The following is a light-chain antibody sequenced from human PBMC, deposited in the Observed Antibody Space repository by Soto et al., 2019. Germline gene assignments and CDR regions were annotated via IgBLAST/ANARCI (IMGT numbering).Light chain of an antibody. CDR1: SSDVGGYIY. CDR3: SSFTTRSTYV. V-gene: IGLV2-14*01. J-gene: IGLJ1*01. Sequence: QSVLTQPASVSGSPGQSITISCAGTSSDVGGYIYVSWYQQYPANAPKLIIFEVTKQPSGVSNRFSGSKSGNTASLTISGRQAEDAADYYCSSFTTRSTYVFGTGTKVTVL. CDR2: EVT.